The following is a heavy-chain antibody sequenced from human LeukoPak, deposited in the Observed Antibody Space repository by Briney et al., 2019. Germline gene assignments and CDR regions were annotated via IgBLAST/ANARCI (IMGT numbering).Heavy chain of an antibody. V-gene: IGHV4-61*02. J-gene: IGHJ4*02. CDR1: GGSISSGSYY. Sequence: SETLSLTCTVSGGSISSGSYYWSWIRQPAGKGLEWIGRIYTSGSTNYSPSLKSRVTISVDTSKNQFSLKLSSVTAADTAVYYCARVGTPRYFDYWGQGTLVTVSS. CDR2: IYTSGST. CDR3: ARVGTPRYFDY. D-gene: IGHD4-23*01.